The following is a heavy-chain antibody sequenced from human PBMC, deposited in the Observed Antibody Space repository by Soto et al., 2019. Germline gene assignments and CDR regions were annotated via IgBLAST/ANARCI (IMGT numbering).Heavy chain of an antibody. V-gene: IGHV3-23*01. D-gene: IGHD6-6*01. Sequence: RLSCEASEFTFSSYAMNWVRQAPGKGLEWVSGISGSGGSTHYADSAKGRFTISRDNSKNTLYLQMNSLRAEDTAVYYCAKGPTARLDYWGQGTLVTVSS. CDR3: AKGPTARLDY. CDR2: ISGSGGST. CDR1: EFTFSSYA. J-gene: IGHJ4*02.